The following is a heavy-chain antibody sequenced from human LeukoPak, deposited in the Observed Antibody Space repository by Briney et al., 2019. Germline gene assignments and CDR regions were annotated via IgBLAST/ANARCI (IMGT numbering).Heavy chain of an antibody. J-gene: IGHJ4*02. CDR3: ARHEGSAGWYNY. CDR2: IYHSGDSRTT. Sequence: SETLSLTYTVSGVSVSGYYWTWIRQPSGKGLQWIAYIYHSGDSRTTNYNPSLKSRVTISLDTSKNQVSLQLNSVTAADTAVYYCARHEGSAGWYNYWGQGTLVTVSS. CDR1: GVSVSGYY. V-gene: IGHV4-59*08. D-gene: IGHD6-19*01.